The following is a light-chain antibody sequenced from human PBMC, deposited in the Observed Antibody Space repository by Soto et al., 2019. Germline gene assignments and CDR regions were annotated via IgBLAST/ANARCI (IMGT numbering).Light chain of an antibody. CDR1: SSDVGGYNS. J-gene: IGLJ1*01. V-gene: IGLV2-14*01. CDR2: EVN. CDR3: NSYTSSTTYV. Sequence: QSVLTQPASVSGSPGQSITISCTGTSSDVGGYNSVSWYQQHPGKAPKLIIYEVNNRPSGVSNRFSGSKSSNTASLTISGLQAEDEADYYCNSYTSSTTYVFGTGTKVTVL.